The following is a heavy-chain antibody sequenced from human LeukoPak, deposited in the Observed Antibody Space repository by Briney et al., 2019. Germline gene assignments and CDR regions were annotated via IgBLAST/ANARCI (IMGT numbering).Heavy chain of an antibody. CDR1: GLIFISYA. CDR2: ISGSGGST. CDR3: AKACSSSWYYFDY. Sequence: RGPSLTPSRAAAGLIFISYAMGCVCHEAGSWIEWVSAISGSGGSTYYADSVKGRFTISRPTSNNTLYLPMNSLRAEDTALYYCAKACSSSWYYFDYWGQGTLVTVSS. V-gene: IGHV3-23*01. J-gene: IGHJ4*02. D-gene: IGHD6-13*01.